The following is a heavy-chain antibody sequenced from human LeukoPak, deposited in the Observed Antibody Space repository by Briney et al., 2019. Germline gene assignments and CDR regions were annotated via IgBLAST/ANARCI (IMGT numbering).Heavy chain of an antibody. V-gene: IGHV1-69*13. Sequence: SVKVSCKASGGTFSSYAISWVRQALGQGLEWMGGIIPIFGTANYAQKFQGRVTITADESTSTAYMELSSLRSEDTAVYYCARDVESLKWELPGWFDPWGQGTLVTVSS. CDR1: GGTFSSYA. CDR2: IIPIFGTA. D-gene: IGHD1-26*01. J-gene: IGHJ5*02. CDR3: ARDVESLKWELPGWFDP.